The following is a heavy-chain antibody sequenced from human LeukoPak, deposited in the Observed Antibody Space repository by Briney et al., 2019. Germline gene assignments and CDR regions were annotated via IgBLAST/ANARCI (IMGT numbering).Heavy chain of an antibody. CDR1: GGSISSGGYY. Sequence: PSETLSLTCTVSGGSISSGGYYWSWIRQHPGKGLEWIRYIYYSGSTYYNPSLKSRVTISVDTSKNQFSLKLSSVTAADTAVYYCARGRGYCSGGSCYSAAFDIWGQGTMVTVSS. V-gene: IGHV4-31*03. CDR2: IYYSGST. D-gene: IGHD2-15*01. CDR3: ARGRGYCSGGSCYSAAFDI. J-gene: IGHJ3*02.